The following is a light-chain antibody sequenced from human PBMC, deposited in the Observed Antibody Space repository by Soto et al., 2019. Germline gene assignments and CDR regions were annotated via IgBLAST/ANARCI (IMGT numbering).Light chain of an antibody. Sequence: DIQMTHSPSSLSASVGDRITITCRASQIILIYLNSFQQKPGRAPKVLMNGASRLQSGVPPRFIGSGSGRDFTLTIDALQPEDFATYYCQETYGAPLTFGQGTK. CDR3: QETYGAPLT. V-gene: IGKV1-39*01. CDR2: GAS. J-gene: IGKJ1*01. CDR1: QIILIY.